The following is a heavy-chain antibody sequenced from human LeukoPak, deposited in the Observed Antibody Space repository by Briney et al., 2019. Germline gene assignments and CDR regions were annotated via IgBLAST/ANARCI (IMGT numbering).Heavy chain of an antibody. CDR1: GFTFSSYA. J-gene: IGHJ3*02. Sequence: GGSLRLSCAASGFTFSSYAMSWVRQAPGKGLEWVSAISGSGGSTYYADSVKGRFTISRDNSKNTLYLQMNSLRAEDTAVYYRAKDESYYYGSGSYDTFDIWGRGTMVTVSS. D-gene: IGHD3-10*01. V-gene: IGHV3-23*01. CDR3: AKDESYYYGSGSYDTFDI. CDR2: ISGSGGST.